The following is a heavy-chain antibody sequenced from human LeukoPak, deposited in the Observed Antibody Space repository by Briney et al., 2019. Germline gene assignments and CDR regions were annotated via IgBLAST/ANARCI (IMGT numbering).Heavy chain of an antibody. J-gene: IGHJ6*02. D-gene: IGHD2-2*01. CDR2: IYSGGST. CDR1: GFTVSSNF. Sequence: GGSLRLSCAASGFTVSSNFMSWVRQAPGKGLEWVSVIYSGGSTYYADSVKGRFTISRDNSKNTLYLQVGSLRAEDMAVYYCARVGHTSYYYYGMDVWGQGTTVTVSS. CDR3: ARVGHTSYYYYGMDV. V-gene: IGHV3-66*01.